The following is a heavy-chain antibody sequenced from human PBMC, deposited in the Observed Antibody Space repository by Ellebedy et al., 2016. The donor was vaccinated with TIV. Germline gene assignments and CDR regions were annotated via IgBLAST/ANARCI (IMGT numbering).Heavy chain of an antibody. V-gene: IGHV4-59*08. CDR3: ARHPPGDWFDP. D-gene: IGHD3-16*01. J-gene: IGHJ5*02. Sequence: MPSETLSLTCTVSGGSISSYYWSWIRQPPGKGLEWIGYIYYSGSTNYNPSLKSRVTISVDTSKNQFSLKLRSVTAADTAVYYCARHPPGDWFDPWGQGTLVTVSS. CDR1: GGSISSYY. CDR2: IYYSGST.